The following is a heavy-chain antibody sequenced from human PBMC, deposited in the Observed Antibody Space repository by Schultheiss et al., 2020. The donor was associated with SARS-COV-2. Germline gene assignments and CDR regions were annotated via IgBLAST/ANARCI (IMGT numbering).Heavy chain of an antibody. CDR3: AKAQPWYGERINADAFDI. J-gene: IGHJ3*02. CDR2: ISWNSGSI. Sequence: HWVRQAPGKGLEWVSGISWNSGSIGYADSVKGRFTISRDNAKNSLYLQMNSLRAEDTALYYCAKAQPWYGERINADAFDIWGQGTMVTVSS. D-gene: IGHD4-17*01. V-gene: IGHV3-9*01.